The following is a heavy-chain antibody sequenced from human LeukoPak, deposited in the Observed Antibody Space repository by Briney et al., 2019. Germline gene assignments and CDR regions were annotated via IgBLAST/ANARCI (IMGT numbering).Heavy chain of an antibody. Sequence: GGSLRLSCAASGFASSNYAMNWVRQAPGKGLEWVSSISGTGDNTYYAESVKGRFTISRDNSKNTVFLQMNSLRAEDTAVFYCAKRSGYTTGWFFDFWGQGTLVTVSS. CDR1: GFASSNYA. CDR3: AKRSGYTTGWFFDF. D-gene: IGHD6-19*01. V-gene: IGHV3-23*01. J-gene: IGHJ4*02. CDR2: ISGTGDNT.